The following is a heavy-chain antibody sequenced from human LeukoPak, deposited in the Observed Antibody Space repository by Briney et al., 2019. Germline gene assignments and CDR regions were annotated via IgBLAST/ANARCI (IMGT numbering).Heavy chain of an antibody. J-gene: IGHJ4*02. CDR2: IYCSGST. CDR3: ARHGGSSGWYHFDY. V-gene: IGHV4-39*01. Sequence: SETLSLTCTVSGGSISSSSFYWGWIRQPPGKGLDWIGSIYCSGSTYYSPSLKSRVTMSVDTSKNQFSLKLSSVTAADTALYYCARHGGSSGWYHFDYWGQGTLVTVSS. CDR1: GGSISSSSFY. D-gene: IGHD6-13*01.